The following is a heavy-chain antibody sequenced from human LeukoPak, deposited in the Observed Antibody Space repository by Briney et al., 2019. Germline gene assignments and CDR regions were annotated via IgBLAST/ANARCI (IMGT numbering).Heavy chain of an antibody. CDR2: IYSDNT. V-gene: IGHV3-53*01. CDR3: ARDRYYYDSSGYYGY. CDR1: GFTVSSNS. D-gene: IGHD3-22*01. J-gene: IGHJ4*02. Sequence: GGSLRLSCTVSGFTVSSNSMSWVRQAPGKGLEWVSFIYSDNTHYSDSVKGRFTISRDNAKNSLYLQMNSLRAEDTAVYYCARDRYYYDSSGYYGYWGQGTLVTVSS.